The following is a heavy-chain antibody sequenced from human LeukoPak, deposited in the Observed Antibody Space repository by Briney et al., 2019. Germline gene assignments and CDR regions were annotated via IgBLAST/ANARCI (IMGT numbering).Heavy chain of an antibody. D-gene: IGHD6-13*01. Sequence: ASVKVSCKASDYTFSTYTISWVRQAPGQGLEWMGWISPNNGRTNYAQRLQGRVTMTTDTSTSTAYMELRSLRSDDTAVYYCAREEGAPIAAANVWGLGTMVTVSS. CDR1: DYTFSTYT. CDR2: ISPNNGRT. CDR3: AREEGAPIAAANV. V-gene: IGHV1-18*01. J-gene: IGHJ3*01.